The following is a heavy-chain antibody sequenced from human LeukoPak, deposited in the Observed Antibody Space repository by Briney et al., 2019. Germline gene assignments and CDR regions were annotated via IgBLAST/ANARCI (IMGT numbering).Heavy chain of an antibody. J-gene: IGHJ6*02. CDR2: MDHSGST. CDR1: GGSISSHC. Sequence: PSETLSLTCTVSGGSISSHCWTWLRQPPGKGLEWSGYMDHSGSTNYNPSLKSRVTISVDTSKNQFSLKLSSVTAADTAVYYCARSSPSWGYYYGMDVWGQGTKVTVSS. V-gene: IGHV4-59*11. D-gene: IGHD2-2*01. CDR3: ARSSPSWGYYYGMDV.